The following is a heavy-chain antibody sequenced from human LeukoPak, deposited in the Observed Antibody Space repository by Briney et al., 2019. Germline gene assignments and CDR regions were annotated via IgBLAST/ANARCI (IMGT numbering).Heavy chain of an antibody. CDR1: GYTFTGYY. CDR2: INPNSGDT. Sequence: GASVKVSFKASGYTFTGYYMHWVRQAPGQGLEWMGWINPNSGDTNYAQKFQGRVTMTRDTSISTAYMELSRLRSDDTAVYYCATVPDYGGKDFDYWGQGTLVTVSS. CDR3: ATVPDYGGKDFDY. V-gene: IGHV1-2*02. D-gene: IGHD4-23*01. J-gene: IGHJ4*02.